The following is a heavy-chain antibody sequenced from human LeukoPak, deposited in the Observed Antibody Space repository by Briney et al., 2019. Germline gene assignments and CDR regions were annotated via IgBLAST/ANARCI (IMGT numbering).Heavy chain of an antibody. V-gene: IGHV4-39*01. CDR1: GGSISSSSYY. CDR2: IYYSGST. Sequence: SETLSLTCTVSGGSISSSSYYWGRLRQPPGKGLEWIGSIYYSGSTYYNPSLKSRVTISVDTSKNQFSLKLSSVTAADTAVYYCARTRAVAGTDFDYWGQGTLVTVSS. J-gene: IGHJ4*02. D-gene: IGHD6-19*01. CDR3: ARTRAVAGTDFDY.